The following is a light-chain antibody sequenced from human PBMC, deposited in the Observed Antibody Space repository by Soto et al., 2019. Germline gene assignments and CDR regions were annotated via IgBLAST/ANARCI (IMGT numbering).Light chain of an antibody. V-gene: IGKV1-5*03. Sequence: IQMKQSPSALSASEGDRVTITCRASQSISSWLAWYQQKPGKAPKLLIYKASSLASGVASRFSGSGSGTEFTLTISSLQADDVAPYYSQLYTCHSWPFGQ. CDR2: KAS. CDR3: QLYTCHSWP. CDR1: QSISSW. J-gene: IGKJ1*01.